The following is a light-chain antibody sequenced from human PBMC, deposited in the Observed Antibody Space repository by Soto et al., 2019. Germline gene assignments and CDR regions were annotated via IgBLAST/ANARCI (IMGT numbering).Light chain of an antibody. CDR2: DVT. J-gene: IGLJ1*01. V-gene: IGLV2-11*01. Sequence: QSVLTQPRSVSGSPGQSVTVSCTGTSSDVGGYDFVSWYQQHPGKAPKLMIYDVTKRPSGVPDRFSGSKSGNTASLTISGLQAGDEAVYFCCSYAATYVYVFGTGTKVTVL. CDR1: SSDVGGYDF. CDR3: CSYAATYVYV.